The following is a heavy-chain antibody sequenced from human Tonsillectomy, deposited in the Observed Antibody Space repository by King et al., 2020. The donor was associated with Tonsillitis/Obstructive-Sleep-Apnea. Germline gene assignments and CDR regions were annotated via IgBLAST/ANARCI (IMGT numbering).Heavy chain of an antibody. CDR2: INHSGST. D-gene: IGHD3-10*01. CDR3: ARITYYGSGSYYNVAY. V-gene: IGHV4-34*01. J-gene: IGHJ4*02. CDR1: GGSFSGYY. Sequence: VQLQQWGAGLLKPSETLSLTCAVYGGSFSGYYWSWIRQPPGKGLEWIGEINHSGSTNYNPSLKSRVSISVDTSKNQCSLKLSSVTAADTAMYYCARITYYGSGSYYNVAYWGQGTLVTVSS.